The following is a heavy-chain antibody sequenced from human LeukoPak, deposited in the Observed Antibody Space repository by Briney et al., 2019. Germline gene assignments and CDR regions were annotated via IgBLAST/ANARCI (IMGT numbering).Heavy chain of an antibody. J-gene: IGHJ4*02. CDR1: GGSFSGHY. D-gene: IGHD4-23*01. CDR2: INHSGST. CDR3: ARANYGGNSSFDY. Sequence: SETLSLTCAVYGGSFSGHYWSWIRKPPGQGLEWIGEINHSGSTNYNPSLKSRVTISVDTSNNQFSLKLSSVTAADTAVYYCARANYGGNSSFDYWGQGTLVTVSS. V-gene: IGHV4-34*01.